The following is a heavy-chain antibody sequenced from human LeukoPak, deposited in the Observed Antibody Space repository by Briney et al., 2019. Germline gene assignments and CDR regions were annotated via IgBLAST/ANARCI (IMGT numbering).Heavy chain of an antibody. D-gene: IGHD3-3*01. CDR2: IYASGST. V-gene: IGHV4-61*02. J-gene: IGHJ6*03. Sequence: SETLSLTCTVSGGSIRSGSNFWTWIRQPAGKGLEWIGRIYASGSTNYNPSLKSRVTMSVDTSKNQFSLKLSSVTAADTAVYYCARGVRSTAEYYYYYYMDVWGKGTTVTVSS. CDR1: GGSIRSGSNF. CDR3: ARGVRSTAEYYYYYYMDV.